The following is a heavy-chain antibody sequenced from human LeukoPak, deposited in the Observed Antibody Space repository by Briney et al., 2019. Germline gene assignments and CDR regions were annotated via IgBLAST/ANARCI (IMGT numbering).Heavy chain of an antibody. D-gene: IGHD1-1*01. CDR2: INAGNGNT. Sequence: ASVKVSCKASGYTFTNYSMHWVRQAPGQRLEWMGWINAGNGNTRYSQRFQGRVTLTRDTSASTSYVELSSLTSEDTAVYYCERERVSPHWFDYWGQGTLVTVSS. J-gene: IGHJ4*02. V-gene: IGHV1-3*01. CDR1: GYTFTNYS. CDR3: ERERVSPHWFDY.